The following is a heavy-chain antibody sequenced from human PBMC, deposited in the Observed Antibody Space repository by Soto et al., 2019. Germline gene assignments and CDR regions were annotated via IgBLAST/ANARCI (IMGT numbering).Heavy chain of an antibody. D-gene: IGHD3-10*01. Sequence: EVQLLASGGGLVQPGGSLRLSCAASGFTFSSYAMRWVRQAPGKGLEWVSAISGSGGSTYYADSAKGRFTIASDNSKNTLYRHMNSLRAEDTAVYYCAKDMVLGYYYYGMDGWGQGTTVTVSS. J-gene: IGHJ6*02. CDR3: AKDMVLGYYYYGMDG. CDR2: ISGSGGST. V-gene: IGHV3-23*01. CDR1: GFTFSSYA.